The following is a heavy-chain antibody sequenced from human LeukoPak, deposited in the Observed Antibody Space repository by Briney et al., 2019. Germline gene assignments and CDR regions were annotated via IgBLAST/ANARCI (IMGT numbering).Heavy chain of an antibody. J-gene: IGHJ4*02. CDR2: IYSGGKT. CDR3: ARINYYDGSGFYRDY. Sequence: GGSLRLSCAVSGFTVSDDYMSWGRQAPGQGLEWVSVIYSGGKTYYADSVKSRFTISRDDSKNTLHLQMNSLRAEDTAVYYCARINYYDGSGFYRDYGGQGTLVTVSS. CDR1: GFTVSDDY. D-gene: IGHD3-22*01. V-gene: IGHV3-53*01.